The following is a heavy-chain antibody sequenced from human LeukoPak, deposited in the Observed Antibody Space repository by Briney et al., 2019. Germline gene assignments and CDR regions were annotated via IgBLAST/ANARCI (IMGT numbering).Heavy chain of an antibody. Sequence: PSETLSLTCAVYGGSFSGYYWSWIRQPPGKGLEWIGEINHSGSTNYNPSLKSRVTISVDTSKNQFSLKLSSVTAADTAVYYCARGVSSGWALYYFDYWSQGTLVTVSS. CDR3: ARGVSSGWALYYFDY. CDR1: GGSFSGYY. V-gene: IGHV4-34*01. CDR2: INHSGST. D-gene: IGHD6-19*01. J-gene: IGHJ4*02.